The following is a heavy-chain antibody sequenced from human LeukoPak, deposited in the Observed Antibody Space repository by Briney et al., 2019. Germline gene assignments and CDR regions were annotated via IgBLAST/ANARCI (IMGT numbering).Heavy chain of an antibody. CDR3: ARWLELMRNFDW. D-gene: IGHD5-24*01. CDR1: GFRFSTYA. J-gene: IGHJ4*02. V-gene: IGHV3-7*01. Sequence: GGSLRLSCAASGFRFSTYAMSWVRQAPGKGLEWVANIKQDGSEKDYVDALKGRFTISRDNAKNSLYLQMNSLRAEDTAVYYCARWLELMRNFDWWGQGTLVTVSS. CDR2: IKQDGSEK.